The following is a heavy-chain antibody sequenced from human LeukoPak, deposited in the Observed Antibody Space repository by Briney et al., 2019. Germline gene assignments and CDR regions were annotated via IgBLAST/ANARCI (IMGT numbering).Heavy chain of an antibody. V-gene: IGHV3-23*01. D-gene: IGHD6-6*01. CDR2: ISGSGGST. J-gene: IGHJ4*02. CDR3: AKSHRGSSSFPCDY. Sequence: GGSLRLSCAASGFTFSSYAVSWVRQAPGKGLEWVSAISGSGGSTYYADSVKGRFTISRDNSKNTLYLQMNSLRAEDTAVYYCAKSHRGSSSFPCDYWGQGTLVTVSS. CDR1: GFTFSSYA.